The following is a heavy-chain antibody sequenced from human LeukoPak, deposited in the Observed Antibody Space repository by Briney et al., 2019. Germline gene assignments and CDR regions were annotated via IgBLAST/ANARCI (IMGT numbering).Heavy chain of an antibody. J-gene: IGHJ4*02. V-gene: IGHV1-2*02. CDR2: INPNSGGT. Sequence: ASVKVSCKASGYTFTGYYMHWVRQAPGQGLEWMGWINPNSGGTNYAQKFQGRVTMTRDTSISTAYMELSRLRSDDTAVYYCARVEGGRGPFEDYWGQGTLVTVSS. CDR3: ARVEGGRGPFEDY. CDR1: GYTFTGYY. D-gene: IGHD3-9*01.